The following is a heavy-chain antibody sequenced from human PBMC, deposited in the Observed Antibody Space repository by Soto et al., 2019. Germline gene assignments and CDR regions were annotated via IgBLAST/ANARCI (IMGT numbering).Heavy chain of an antibody. D-gene: IGHD1-20*01. J-gene: IGHJ5*02. CDR1: GGSISSGGYS. CDR3: ARGRRITGRDWFDP. Sequence: SETLSLTCAVSGGSISSGGYSWSWIRQPPGKGLEWIGYICHSGSTYYNPSLKSRVTISVDRSKNQFSLKLSSVTAADTAVYYCARGRRITGRDWFDPWGQGTLVTVSS. CDR2: ICHSGST. V-gene: IGHV4-30-2*01.